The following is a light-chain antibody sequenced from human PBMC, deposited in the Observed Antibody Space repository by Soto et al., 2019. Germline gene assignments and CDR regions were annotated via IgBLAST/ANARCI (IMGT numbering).Light chain of an antibody. V-gene: IGKV3-20*01. CDR3: QQSDSSWT. J-gene: IGKJ1*01. CDR1: QSVSNRY. CDR2: GAS. Sequence: SLGTLSLSTGERATLSCWASQSVSNRYLAWYQQKSGQAPRLLIYGASSRATGIPDRFSGSGSGTDFTLTISRLEPEDLAVYYCQQSDSSWTFGQRSKV.